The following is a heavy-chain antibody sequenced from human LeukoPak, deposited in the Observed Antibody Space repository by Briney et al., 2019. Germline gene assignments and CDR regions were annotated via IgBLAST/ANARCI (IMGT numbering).Heavy chain of an antibody. CDR1: GFTFSSYG. CDR3: ARGYSYGYANVDY. V-gene: IGHV3-33*01. CDR2: IWYDGSNK. D-gene: IGHD5-18*01. Sequence: GVSLRLSCAASGFTFSSYGMHWVRQAPGKGLEWVAVIWYDGSNKYYADSVKGRFTISRDNSKNTLYLQMNSLRAEDTAVYYCARGYSYGYANVDYWGQGTLVTVSS. J-gene: IGHJ4*02.